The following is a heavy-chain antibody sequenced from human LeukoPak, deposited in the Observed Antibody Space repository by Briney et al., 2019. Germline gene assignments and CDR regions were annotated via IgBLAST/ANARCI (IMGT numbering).Heavy chain of an antibody. J-gene: IGHJ4*02. Sequence: GGSLRLSCAASGLTVSSNYMSWVRQAPGKGLEWVSVIYSGGSTYYADSVRGRFTISRDNPKNTLYLQMNSLRAEDTAVYYCARDPGIFGGDYFDYWGQGTLVTVSS. V-gene: IGHV3-53*01. CDR1: GLTVSSNY. CDR2: IYSGGST. D-gene: IGHD3-3*01. CDR3: ARDPGIFGGDYFDY.